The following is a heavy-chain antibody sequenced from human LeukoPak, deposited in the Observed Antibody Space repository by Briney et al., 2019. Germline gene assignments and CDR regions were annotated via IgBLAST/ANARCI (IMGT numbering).Heavy chain of an antibody. CDR1: GFTFSSYS. CDR2: ISSSSSYI. D-gene: IGHD3/OR15-3a*01. V-gene: IGHV3-21*01. Sequence: GGSLRLSCAASGFTFSSYSMNWVRQAPGKGLEWVSSISSSSSYIYYADSVKGRFTISRDNSKNTLYLQMNSLRAEDTAVYYCARDRDWHAFDIWGQGTMVTVSS. CDR3: ARDRDWHAFDI. J-gene: IGHJ3*02.